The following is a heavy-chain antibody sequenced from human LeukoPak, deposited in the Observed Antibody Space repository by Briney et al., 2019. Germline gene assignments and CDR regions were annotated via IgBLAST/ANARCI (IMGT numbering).Heavy chain of an antibody. CDR3: ARDLHYDILTGYMEFDP. D-gene: IGHD3-9*01. V-gene: IGHV3-48*03. Sequence: GGSLRLSCAASGFTFSLYEMNWVRQAPGKGLEWVSYISSSGSTIYYADSVKGRFTISRDNAKNSLYLQMNSLRAEDTAVYYCARDLHYDILTGYMEFDPWGQGTLVTVSS. CDR2: ISSSGSTI. J-gene: IGHJ5*02. CDR1: GFTFSLYE.